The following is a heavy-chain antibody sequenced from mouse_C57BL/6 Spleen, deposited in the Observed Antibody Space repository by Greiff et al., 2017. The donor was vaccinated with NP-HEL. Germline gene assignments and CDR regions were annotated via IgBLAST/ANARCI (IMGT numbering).Heavy chain of an antibody. V-gene: IGHV3-6*01. CDR1: GYSITSGYY. CDR2: ISYDGSN. D-gene: IGHD2-4*01. J-gene: IGHJ2*01. CDR3: ARGSDYYDLDY. Sequence: EVKLQESGPGLVKPSQSLSLTCSVTGYSITSGYYWNWIRQFPGNKLEWMGYISYDGSNNYNPSLKNRISITRDTSKNQFFLNLNSVTTEDTATYYCARGSDYYDLDYWGQGTTLTVSS.